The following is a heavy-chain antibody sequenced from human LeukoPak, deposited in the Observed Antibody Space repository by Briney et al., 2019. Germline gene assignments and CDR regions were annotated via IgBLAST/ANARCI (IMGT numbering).Heavy chain of an antibody. Sequence: GGSLRLSCAASGFTFSSYAMHWVRQAPGKGLEWVAVISYDGSNKYYADSVKGRFTISRDNSKNTLYLQMNSLRAEDTAVYYCAKAVADWFDPWGQGTLVTVSS. V-gene: IGHV3-30*04. J-gene: IGHJ5*02. CDR3: AKAVADWFDP. D-gene: IGHD6-19*01. CDR2: ISYDGSNK. CDR1: GFTFSSYA.